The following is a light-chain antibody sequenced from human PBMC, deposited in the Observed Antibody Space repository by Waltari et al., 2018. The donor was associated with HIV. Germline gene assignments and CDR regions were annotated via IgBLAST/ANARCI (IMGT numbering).Light chain of an antibody. CDR3: CSYAGSYTYV. CDR2: DVS. Sequence: QSALTQPRSVSGSPGQSVTISCTGTSSAVGGYNSVSWYQQPPGKAHKLMIYDVSKRPSGVPDRFSGSKSGNTASLTISGLQAEDEADYYCCSYAGSYTYVFGTGTKVTVL. V-gene: IGLV2-11*02. J-gene: IGLJ1*01. CDR1: SSAVGGYNS.